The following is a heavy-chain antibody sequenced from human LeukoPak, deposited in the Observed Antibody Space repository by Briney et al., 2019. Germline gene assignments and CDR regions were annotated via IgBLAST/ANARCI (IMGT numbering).Heavy chain of an antibody. CDR1: GFTFSGSA. CDR3: TRLGSSGWYNWFDP. Sequence: PGGSLRLSCAASGFTFSGSAMHSVCQASGKGLEWAVRIRSKANSYATAYAASVKGRFTISRDDSKNTAYLQMNSLKTEDTAVYYCTRLGSSGWYNWFDPWGQGTLVTVSS. CDR2: IRSKANSYAT. J-gene: IGHJ5*02. D-gene: IGHD6-19*01. V-gene: IGHV3-73*01.